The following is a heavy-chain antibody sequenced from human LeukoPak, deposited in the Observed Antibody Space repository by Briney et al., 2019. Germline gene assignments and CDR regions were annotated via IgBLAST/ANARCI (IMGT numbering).Heavy chain of an antibody. Sequence: SETLSLTCTVSGGSISSRTYYWSWIRQPPGKGLEWIAYIYYSGSTKYNPSLMSRVTISADTSKNQFSLKMTSVTAADTAVYYCARDLGGHVDYWGQGTLVTVSS. CDR2: IYYSGST. CDR1: GGSISSRTYY. D-gene: IGHD6-25*01. J-gene: IGHJ4*02. CDR3: ARDLGGHVDY. V-gene: IGHV4-61*01.